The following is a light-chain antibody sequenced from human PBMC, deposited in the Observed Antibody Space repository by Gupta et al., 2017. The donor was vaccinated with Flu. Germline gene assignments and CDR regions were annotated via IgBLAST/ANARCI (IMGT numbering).Light chain of an antibody. J-gene: IGKJ1*01. Sequence: DIVMTQSPLSLPVTPGEPASISCRSSQSLLHSNGYNYLDWYLQKPGQSPQLLIYLGSNRASGVPDRFSGSGSGTDFTLKISRVETEDVGVYYCMQALQTPWTCGLGTKVEVK. V-gene: IGKV2-28*01. CDR2: LGS. CDR1: QSLLHSNGYNY. CDR3: MQALQTPWT.